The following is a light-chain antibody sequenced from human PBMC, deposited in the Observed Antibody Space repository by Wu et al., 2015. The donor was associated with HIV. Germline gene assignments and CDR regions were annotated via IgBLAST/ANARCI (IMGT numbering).Light chain of an antibody. Sequence: DIQMTQSPSSLSASVGDRVTITCRASQGISKSLAWYQQKPGKAPKLLLYATSRLESGVPSRFSGGGSVTDYTLTISSLQPEDFVTYYCQQYYSTPLTFGGGTKVRSN. CDR1: QGISKS. J-gene: IGKJ4*01. CDR2: ATS. CDR3: QQYYSTPLT. V-gene: IGKV1-NL1*01.